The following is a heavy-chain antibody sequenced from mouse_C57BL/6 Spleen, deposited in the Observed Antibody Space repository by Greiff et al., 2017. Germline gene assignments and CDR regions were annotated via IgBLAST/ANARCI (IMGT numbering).Heavy chain of an antibody. CDR3: ARGDYYGSSYVPYFDV. V-gene: IGHV4-1*01. CDR2: INPDSSTI. CDR1: AVDFSRYW. Sequence: SAAAVDFSRYWMSWVRRAPGKGLEWIGEINPDSSTINYAPSLKDKFIISRDNAKNTLYLQMSKVRSEDTALYYCARGDYYGSSYVPYFDVWGTGTTVTVSS. D-gene: IGHD1-1*01. J-gene: IGHJ1*03.